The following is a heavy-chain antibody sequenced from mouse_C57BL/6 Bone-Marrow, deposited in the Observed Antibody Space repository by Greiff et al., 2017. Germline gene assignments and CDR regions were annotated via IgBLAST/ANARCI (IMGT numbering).Heavy chain of an antibody. V-gene: IGHV1-61*01. Sequence: VQLQQPGAELVRPGSSVKLSCKASGYTFTSYWMDWVKQRPGQGLEWIGNIYPSDSETHYNQKFKDKATLTVDKSSSTAYMQLSSLTSEDSAVYYCARGRRFSWFAYWGQGTLVTVSA. CDR2: IYPSDSET. J-gene: IGHJ3*01. CDR1: GYTFTSYW. CDR3: ARGRRFSWFAY.